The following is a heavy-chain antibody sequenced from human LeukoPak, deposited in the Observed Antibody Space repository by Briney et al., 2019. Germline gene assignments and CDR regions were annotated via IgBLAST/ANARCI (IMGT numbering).Heavy chain of an antibody. Sequence: PGGSLRLSCAASGFTFSSYEMNWVRQAPGKGLEWVSYISSSGSTIYYADSVKGRFTISRDNAKNSLYLQMNSLRAEDTAVYYCARASPIGAPFDYWGQGTLVTVSS. CDR1: GFTFSSYE. J-gene: IGHJ4*02. CDR2: ISSSGSTI. V-gene: IGHV3-48*03. CDR3: ARASPIGAPFDY. D-gene: IGHD4/OR15-4a*01.